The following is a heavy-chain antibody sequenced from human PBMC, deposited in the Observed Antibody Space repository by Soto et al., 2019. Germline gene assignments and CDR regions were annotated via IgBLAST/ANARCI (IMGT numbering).Heavy chain of an antibody. CDR1: GYSFTSYW. J-gene: IGHJ4*02. D-gene: IGHD3-10*01. CDR3: ARPRYYYGSGSYYNLNYYFDY. CDR2: IYPGDSDT. Sequence: PGESLKISCKGSGYSFTSYWIGWVRQMPGKGLEWMGIIYPGDSDTRYSPSFQGQVTISADKSISTAYLQWSSLKASDTAMYYCARPRYYYGSGSYYNLNYYFDYWGQGTLVTVSS. V-gene: IGHV5-51*01.